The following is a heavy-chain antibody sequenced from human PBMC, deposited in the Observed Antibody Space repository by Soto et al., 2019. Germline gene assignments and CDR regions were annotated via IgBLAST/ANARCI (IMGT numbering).Heavy chain of an antibody. CDR1: GFTFSSYG. D-gene: IGHD3-10*01. J-gene: IGHJ6*02. CDR2: IWYDGSNK. Sequence: QVQLVESGGGVVQPGRSLRLSCAASGFTFSSYGMHWVRQAPGKGLEWVAVIWYDGSNKYYADSVKGRFTISRDNSKNTLYLQMNSLRAEDTAVYYCARAPLPFGERHGMDVWGQGTTVTVSS. V-gene: IGHV3-33*01. CDR3: ARAPLPFGERHGMDV.